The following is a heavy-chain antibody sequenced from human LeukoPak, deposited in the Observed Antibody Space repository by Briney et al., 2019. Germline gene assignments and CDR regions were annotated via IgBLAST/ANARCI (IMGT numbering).Heavy chain of an antibody. CDR3: AGGDYDILTVYRYYFDY. D-gene: IGHD3-9*01. Sequence: SETLSLTCTVSGGSISRYYWSWIRQPPGKGLEWIGYIYYSGSTNYNPSLKSRLTISVETSKNQFSLKLSSVPAAAQDVYHRAGGDYDILTVYRYYFDYRGQGTLVTVS. CDR2: IYYSGST. CDR1: GGSISRYY. V-gene: IGHV4-59*01. J-gene: IGHJ4*02.